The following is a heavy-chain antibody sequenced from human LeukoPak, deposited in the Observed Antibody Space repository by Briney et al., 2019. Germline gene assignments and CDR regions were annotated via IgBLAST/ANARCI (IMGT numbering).Heavy chain of an antibody. CDR3: AKGGTGYCSSSSCLYYFHY. CDR2: ISDSSAT. D-gene: IGHD2-2*01. Sequence: GGSLRLSCAASGFTFSTYAMSWVRQAPGKGLEWVSTISDSSATYYADSVKGRFSISRDNSKNTLYLQMNSLRAEDTAVYCCAKGGTGYCSSSSCLYYFHYWGQGTLVTVSS. V-gene: IGHV3-23*01. CDR1: GFTFSTYA. J-gene: IGHJ4*02.